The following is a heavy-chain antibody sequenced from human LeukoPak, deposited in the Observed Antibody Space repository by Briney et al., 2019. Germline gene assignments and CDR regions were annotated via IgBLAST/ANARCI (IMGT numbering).Heavy chain of an antibody. CDR2: ISAYNGNT. Sequence: GASVKVSCKASGYTFTSYGISWVRQAPGQGLEWMGWISAYNGNTNYAQKLQGRVTMTTDTSTSTAYIELRRLRSDDTAVYYCAGDGHYYGRSGFPDYWGQGTLVTVSS. CDR1: GYTFTSYG. J-gene: IGHJ4*02. D-gene: IGHD3-22*01. V-gene: IGHV1-18*01. CDR3: AGDGHYYGRSGFPDY.